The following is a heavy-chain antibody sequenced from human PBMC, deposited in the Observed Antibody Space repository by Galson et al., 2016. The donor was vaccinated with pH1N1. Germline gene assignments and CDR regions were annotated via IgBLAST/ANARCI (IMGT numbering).Heavy chain of an antibody. V-gene: IGHV4-30-4*01. CDR3: ARGRRYDSREFDF. J-gene: IGHJ4*02. CDR2: IFYTGKT. D-gene: IGHD3-22*01. CDR1: GGSVSGGALNSGDYY. Sequence: LTCAVSGGSVSGGALNSGDYYWSWIRQSPGEGLEFIGYIFYTGKTYYKASLKSRLSISLDGSKNQFSLRLTSVTVADTAVYYCARGRRYDSREFDFWGRGTLVTVSS.